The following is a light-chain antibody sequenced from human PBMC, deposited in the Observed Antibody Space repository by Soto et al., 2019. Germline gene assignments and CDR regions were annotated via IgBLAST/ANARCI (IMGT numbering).Light chain of an antibody. CDR2: KAS. CDR3: QQYNSYSPVT. Sequence: DIQMTQSPSTLSASVGDRVTITCRASQSISNWLAWYQQKPGKAPKLLSYKASRLEGGVPSRFSGSGSGTEFTLTISCLQPDDFATYYCQQYNSYSPVTGGGGTKVHLK. J-gene: IGKJ4*01. CDR1: QSISNW. V-gene: IGKV1-5*03.